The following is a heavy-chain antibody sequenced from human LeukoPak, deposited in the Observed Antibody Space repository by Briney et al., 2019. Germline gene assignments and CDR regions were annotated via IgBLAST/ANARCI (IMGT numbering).Heavy chain of an antibody. D-gene: IGHD1-1*01. CDR1: GGSFSGYY. Sequence: SETLSLTCAVYGGSFSGYYWSWIRQPPGKGLEWIGEINHSGSTNYNPSLKSRVTISVDTSKTQFSLKLSSVTAADTAVYYCARSRVHKNWNLDYWGQGTLVTVSS. CDR3: ARSRVHKNWNLDY. J-gene: IGHJ4*02. V-gene: IGHV4-34*01. CDR2: INHSGST.